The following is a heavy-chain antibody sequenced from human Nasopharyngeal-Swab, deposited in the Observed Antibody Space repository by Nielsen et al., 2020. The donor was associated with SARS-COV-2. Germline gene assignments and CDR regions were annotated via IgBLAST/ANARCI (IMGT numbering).Heavy chain of an antibody. CDR2: VRSKGNNYAT. D-gene: IGHD2-15*01. CDR3: TRCGGGCYSGRYN. CDR1: GFTLIDSA. V-gene: IGHV3-73*01. Sequence: GGPLRLSCAASGFTLIDSASHWVRQAPGKGLEGVGRVRSKGNNYATASSASVKGSFIIVRDDTTKTAYLQMTSLKTEDTAMYNSTRCGGGCYSGRYNWGQGTLVTVST. J-gene: IGHJ4*02.